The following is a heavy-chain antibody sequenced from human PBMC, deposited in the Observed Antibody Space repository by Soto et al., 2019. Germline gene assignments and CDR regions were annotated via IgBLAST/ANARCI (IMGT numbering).Heavy chain of an antibody. V-gene: IGHV1-3*05. Sequence: QVQLVQSGAEEKKPGASVKVSCKASGYTFTSYAMHWVRQAPGQRLEWMGWINAGNGNTKYSQKFQGRVTITRDTSARTAYMELGSLRSEDTAVYYCARAPRVGAGGAYFDYWGQGTLVTVSS. D-gene: IGHD1-26*01. CDR1: GYTFTSYA. J-gene: IGHJ4*02. CDR3: ARAPRVGAGGAYFDY. CDR2: INAGNGNT.